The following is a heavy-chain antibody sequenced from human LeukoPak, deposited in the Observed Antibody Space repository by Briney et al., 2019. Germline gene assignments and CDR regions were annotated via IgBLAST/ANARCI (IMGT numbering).Heavy chain of an antibody. Sequence: GSLRLSCAASGFTFSSYSMNWVRQAPGKGLKWVSYISSGSSTIYYVDSVKGRFTISRDNAKDSLYLHMNSLRAEDTAVYYCARDSAAYHPYYYYYMDVWGKGTTVTVSS. J-gene: IGHJ6*03. CDR2: ISSGSSTI. V-gene: IGHV3-48*04. CDR1: GFTFSSYS. CDR3: ARDSAAYHPYYYYYMDV.